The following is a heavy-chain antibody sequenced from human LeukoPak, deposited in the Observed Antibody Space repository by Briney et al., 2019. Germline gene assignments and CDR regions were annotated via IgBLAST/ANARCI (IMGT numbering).Heavy chain of an antibody. CDR1: GESFSAYF. CDR3: ATRSSTLAAARCFDD. Sequence: SETLSLTCAVHGESFSAYFWSWIRHVPGKGLEWIGEIDHRGSSNYNPPLKSRATISVDTSKNHFSLSLTSVSAADTAVYYCATRSSTLAAARCFDDWGPGTVVTVSS. CDR2: IDHRGSS. D-gene: IGHD6-6*01. V-gene: IGHV4-34*01. J-gene: IGHJ4*03.